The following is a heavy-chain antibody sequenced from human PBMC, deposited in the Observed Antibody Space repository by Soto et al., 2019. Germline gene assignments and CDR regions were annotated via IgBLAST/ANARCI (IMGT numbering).Heavy chain of an antibody. V-gene: IGHV4-61*08. CDR1: GGSVSRGDYY. J-gene: IGHJ4*02. Sequence: SETLSLTCTVSGGSVSRGDYYWSWIRQPPGKGLEWIGYVHYSGSTKYNPSLESRVTISVDTSKNQFSLKLNSVTAADTVVYYFARVAASGSWVFDYCGPGPLVTVSS. D-gene: IGHD6-25*01. CDR3: ARVAASGSWVFDY. CDR2: VHYSGST.